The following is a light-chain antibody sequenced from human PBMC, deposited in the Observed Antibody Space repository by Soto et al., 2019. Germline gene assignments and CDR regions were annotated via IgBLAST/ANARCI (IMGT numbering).Light chain of an antibody. CDR3: QQYDNSPRT. J-gene: IGKJ1*01. V-gene: IGKV3-20*01. Sequence: EIVLTQSPGTLSLSPGERATLSCRASQSVDSNYLAWYQQKPGQSPRVVMYGASSRATGIPDRFSGSGSGTDFTLTINRLEPEDFAGYYCQQYDNSPRTCGQGTKVESK. CDR1: QSVDSNY. CDR2: GAS.